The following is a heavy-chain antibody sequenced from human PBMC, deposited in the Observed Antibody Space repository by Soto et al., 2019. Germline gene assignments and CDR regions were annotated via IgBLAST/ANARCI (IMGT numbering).Heavy chain of an antibody. Sequence: ASVKVSCKASGGTFSSYAISWVRQAPGQGLEWMGWINPNSGGTNYAQKFQGWVTMTRDTSISTAYMELSRLRSDDTAVYYCAIGDPSDSGMDVWGQGTTVTVSS. CDR2: INPNSGGT. CDR1: GGTFSSYA. CDR3: AIGDPSDSGMDV. V-gene: IGHV1-2*04. J-gene: IGHJ6*02.